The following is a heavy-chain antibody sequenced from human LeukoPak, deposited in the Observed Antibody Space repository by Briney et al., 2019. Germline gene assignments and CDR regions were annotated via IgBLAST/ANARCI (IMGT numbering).Heavy chain of an antibody. V-gene: IGHV4-34*01. CDR3: ARHVPYCSSTSCYYYYGMDV. CDR2: INHSGST. J-gene: IGHJ6*02. CDR1: GGSFSGYY. D-gene: IGHD2-2*01. Sequence: SETLSLTCAVYGGSFSGYYWSWIRQPPGKGLEWIGEINHSGSTNYNPSLKSRVTISVDTSKNQFSLKLSSVTAADTAVYYCARHVPYCSSTSCYYYYGMDVWGQGTTVTVSS.